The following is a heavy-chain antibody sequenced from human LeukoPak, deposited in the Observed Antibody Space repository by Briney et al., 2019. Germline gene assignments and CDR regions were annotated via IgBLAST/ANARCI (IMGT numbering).Heavy chain of an antibody. CDR2: IYPGHSDT. D-gene: IGHD2-2*01. Sequence: GESPKISCKVSGYIWTNNWIGWVRQVPGKGLEWMGLIYPGHSDTKYSPSFQGQVTFSVDKSINTAYLHWSSLQASDTAIYFCARFAYTSSLDYWGQGTRVTVSS. J-gene: IGHJ4*02. V-gene: IGHV5-51*01. CDR1: GYIWTNNW. CDR3: ARFAYTSSLDY.